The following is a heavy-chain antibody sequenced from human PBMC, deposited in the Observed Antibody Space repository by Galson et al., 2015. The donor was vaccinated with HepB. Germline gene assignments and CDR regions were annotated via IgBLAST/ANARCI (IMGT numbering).Heavy chain of an antibody. J-gene: IGHJ6*02. CDR2: IITIFSTA. Sequence: SVKVSCKASGGTFSSYAISWVRQAPGQGLEWMGGIITIFSTANYAQKFQGRVTITADESTSTAYMEMSSLRSEDTAVYYCASTMTTVTTPYAYYYGMDVWRQGTTVTVSS. V-gene: IGHV1-69*13. CDR3: ASTMTTVTTPYAYYYGMDV. CDR1: GGTFSSYA. D-gene: IGHD4-11*01.